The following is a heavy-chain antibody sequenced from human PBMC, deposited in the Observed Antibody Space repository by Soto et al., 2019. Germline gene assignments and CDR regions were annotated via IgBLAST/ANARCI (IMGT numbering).Heavy chain of an antibody. D-gene: IGHD6-19*01. CDR1: GFTFSSYV. CDR3: AKDYGSGWSVDY. V-gene: IGHV3-23*01. Sequence: EVQLLESGGGLVQPGGSLRLSCVASGFTFSSYVMSWVRQTPGKRLEWVSGINGSGDTTYYADSVKGRFTITRDNSKNTLYLQMNSLRADDTAVYYCAKDYGSGWSVDYWGQGALVTVSS. J-gene: IGHJ4*02. CDR2: INGSGDTT.